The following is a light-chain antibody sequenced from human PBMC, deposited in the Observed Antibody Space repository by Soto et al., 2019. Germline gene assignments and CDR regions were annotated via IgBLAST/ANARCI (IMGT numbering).Light chain of an antibody. V-gene: IGKV1-39*01. J-gene: IGKJ1*01. CDR1: QSISSY. CDR2: AAS. Sequence: DIQMTQSPSSLSASVGDRVTITCRASQSISSYLNWYQQKPGKAPKLLIYAASSLQSGVPSRFSGSGSGTDFTLTSSRLQPEDFATYYCQQSYRTPLAFGQGTKVEIK. CDR3: QQSYRTPLA.